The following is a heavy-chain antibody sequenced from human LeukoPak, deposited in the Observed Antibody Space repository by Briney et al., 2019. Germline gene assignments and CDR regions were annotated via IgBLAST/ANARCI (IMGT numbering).Heavy chain of an antibody. CDR1: GYTFTSYG. D-gene: IGHD3-22*01. J-gene: IGHJ6*03. V-gene: IGHV1-18*01. Sequence: ASVKVSCKASGYTFTSYGISWVRQAPGQGLEWMGWISAYNGNTNYAQKLQGRVTMTTDTSTSTAYQELRSLRSDDTAVYYCASARPEYYYDSSGYFGHHCDYYMDVWGKGTTVTVSS. CDR3: ASARPEYYYDSSGYFGHHCDYYMDV. CDR2: ISAYNGNT.